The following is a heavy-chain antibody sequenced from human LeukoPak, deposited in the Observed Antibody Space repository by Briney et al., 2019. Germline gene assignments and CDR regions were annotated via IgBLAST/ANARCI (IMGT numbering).Heavy chain of an antibody. Sequence: SQTLSLTCTVSGGSISSGDYYWSWIRQPPGKGLEWIGHIYYSGSTYYNPSLKSRVTISVDTSKNQFSLKLSSVTAADTAVYYCARLTFYDSSGYSINWFDPWGQGTLVTVSS. CDR3: ARLTFYDSSGYSINWFDP. V-gene: IGHV4-30-4*01. D-gene: IGHD3-22*01. CDR2: IYYSGST. J-gene: IGHJ5*02. CDR1: GGSISSGDYY.